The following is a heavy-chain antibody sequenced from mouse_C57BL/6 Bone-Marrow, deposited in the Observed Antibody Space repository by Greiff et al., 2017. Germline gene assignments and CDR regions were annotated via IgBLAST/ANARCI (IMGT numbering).Heavy chain of an antibody. V-gene: IGHV1-64*01. CDR3: ASIYYYGSRSFDV. CDR1: GYTFTSYW. D-gene: IGHD1-1*01. J-gene: IGHJ1*03. CDR2: IHPNSGST. Sequence: QVQLQQPGAELVKPGASVKLSCKASGYTFTSYWMHWVKQRPGQGLEWIGMIHPNSGSTNYNEKFKSKATLTVDKSSSTAYMQLSSLTSEDSAVYYCASIYYYGSRSFDVWGTGTTVTVSS.